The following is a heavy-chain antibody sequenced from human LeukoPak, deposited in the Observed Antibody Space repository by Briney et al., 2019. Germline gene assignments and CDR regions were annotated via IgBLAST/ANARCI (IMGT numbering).Heavy chain of an antibody. V-gene: IGHV3-7*01. D-gene: IGHD4-17*01. CDR2: IEQDGSKK. J-gene: IGHJ4*02. Sequence: PGGSLRLSCVASGFPFSSYWMTWVRQAPGKGLEWVANIEQDGSKKSYVDSVKGRFTISRDNSKNTLCLQMSSLRAEDTAVYYCAGDYYYFDYWGQGTPVTVSS. CDR1: GFPFSSYW. CDR3: AGDYYYFDY.